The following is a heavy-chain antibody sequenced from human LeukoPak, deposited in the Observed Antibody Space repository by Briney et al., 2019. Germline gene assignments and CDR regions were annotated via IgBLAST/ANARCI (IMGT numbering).Heavy chain of an antibody. CDR1: GDSISSSSSY. D-gene: IGHD3-10*01. J-gene: IGHJ3*02. CDR3: ARSDGYGLVGI. CDR2: IYYSGST. Sequence: SETLSLTCTVSGDSISSSSSYWGWIRQPPGEGLEWIGSIYYSGSTYYNTSLKSRVTISVDTSKNQFSLTLSSVTAADTAVYYCARSDGYGLVGIWGQGTMVTVSS. V-gene: IGHV4-39*07.